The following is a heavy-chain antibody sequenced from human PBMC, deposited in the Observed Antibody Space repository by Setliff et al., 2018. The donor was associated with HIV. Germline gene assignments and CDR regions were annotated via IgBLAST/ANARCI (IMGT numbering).Heavy chain of an antibody. CDR2: IHHSGTT. CDR3: ARHTLPRTTWGPPYWYFDL. J-gene: IGHJ2*01. CDR1: GYSISSGYQ. Sequence: PSETLSLTCAVSGYSISSGYQWGWVRQPPGKGLEWIGSIHHSGTTSYNPSLKSRITISVDTSKNQFSLNLKSVTAADTAMYFCARHTLPRTTWGPPYWYFDLWGRGALVTVSS. V-gene: IGHV4-38-2*01. D-gene: IGHD7-27*01.